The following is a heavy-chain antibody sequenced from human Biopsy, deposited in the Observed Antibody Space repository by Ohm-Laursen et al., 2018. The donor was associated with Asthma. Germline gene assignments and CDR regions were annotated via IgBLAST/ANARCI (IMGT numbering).Heavy chain of an antibody. CDR1: GYTFINYA. D-gene: IGHD3-9*01. V-gene: IGHV1-3*01. J-gene: IGHJ3*02. Sequence: GPSVTVSCKASGYTFINYAIHWVRQAPGQRLEWMGWINAGNGNTKYSQKFQGRVTISRDTSASSAYMDLRSLRSEDTAMYYCARTYYDFLTGQVNDALAMWGQGTVVTVSS. CDR2: INAGNGNT. CDR3: ARTYYDFLTGQVNDALAM.